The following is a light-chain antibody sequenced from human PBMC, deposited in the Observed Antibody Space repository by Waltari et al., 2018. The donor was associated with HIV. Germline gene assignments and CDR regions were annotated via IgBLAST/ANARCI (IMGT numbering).Light chain of an antibody. CDR1: SSNIGAGYD. V-gene: IGLV1-40*01. Sequence: QSVLTQPPSVSGAPGQGVTISCAGTSSNIGAGYDVHWYLQLPGKAPKLLIFSTNNRPSGVPDRFSGSKSGTSASLAITGLQAEDEADYYCQSFDSTVRGWVFGGGTKLTVL. CDR2: STN. J-gene: IGLJ3*02. CDR3: QSFDSTVRGWV.